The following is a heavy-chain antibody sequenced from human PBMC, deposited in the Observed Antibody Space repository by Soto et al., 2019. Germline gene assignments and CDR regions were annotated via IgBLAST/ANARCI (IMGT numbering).Heavy chain of an antibody. CDR1: GGSISSGGYY. J-gene: IGHJ6*03. V-gene: IGHV4-31*03. Sequence: SETLSLTCTVSGGSISSGGYYWSWIRQHPGKGLEWIGYIYYSGSTYYNPSLKSRVTISVDTSKNQFSLKLSSVTAADTAVYYCAREALGGSGWNYYYYMDVWGKGTTVTVSS. D-gene: IGHD3-10*01. CDR2: IYYSGST. CDR3: AREALGGSGWNYYYYMDV.